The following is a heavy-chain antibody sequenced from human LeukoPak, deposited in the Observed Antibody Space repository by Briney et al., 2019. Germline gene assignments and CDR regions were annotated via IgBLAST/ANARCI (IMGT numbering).Heavy chain of an antibody. J-gene: IGHJ4*02. V-gene: IGHV4-39*01. CDR1: GGSISSSSSY. Sequence: SETLSLTCTVSGGSISSSSSYWGLIRQPPGKGLEGVGSVYYSGNTYYNPSLKSRVTVSVDTSKNQFSLKLSSVTAADTAVYYCARHLPGWYYFDYWGQGTRVTVSS. D-gene: IGHD6-19*01. CDR2: VYYSGNT. CDR3: ARHLPGWYYFDY.